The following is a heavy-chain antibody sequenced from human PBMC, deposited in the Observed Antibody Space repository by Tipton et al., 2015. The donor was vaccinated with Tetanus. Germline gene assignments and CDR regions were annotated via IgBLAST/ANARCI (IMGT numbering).Heavy chain of an antibody. CDR1: GGSISSYY. J-gene: IGHJ5*02. CDR2: IYYSGST. D-gene: IGHD3-3*01. Sequence: TLSLTCTVSGGSISSYYWSWIRQPPGKGLEWIGYIYYSGSTNYNPSLKSRVTISVDTSKNQFSLKLSSVTAADTAVYYCARDYYDFWSGYSNWFDPWGQGTLVTVSS. CDR3: ARDYYDFWSGYSNWFDP. V-gene: IGHV4-59*01.